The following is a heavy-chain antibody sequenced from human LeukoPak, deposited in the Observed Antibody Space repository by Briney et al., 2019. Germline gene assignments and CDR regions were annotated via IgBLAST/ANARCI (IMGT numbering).Heavy chain of an antibody. CDR1: GGSFSGYY. Sequence: PSETLSLTCAVYGGSFSGYYWSRIRQPPGKGLEWIGYIYYSGSTNYNPSLKSRVTISVDTSKNQFSLKLSSVTAADTAVYYCARGYDFWSGYLLDYWGQGTLVTVSS. V-gene: IGHV4-59*01. CDR2: IYYSGST. J-gene: IGHJ4*02. D-gene: IGHD3-3*01. CDR3: ARGYDFWSGYLLDY.